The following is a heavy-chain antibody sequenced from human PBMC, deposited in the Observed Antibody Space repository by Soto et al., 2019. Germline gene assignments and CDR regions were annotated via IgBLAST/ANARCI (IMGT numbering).Heavy chain of an antibody. J-gene: IGHJ6*02. V-gene: IGHV4-4*07. CDR3: ARDREAGYNFYYGMDV. CDR2: IYTSASI. CDR1: GADINTYS. Sequence: SETLSLTCSVSGADINTYSWTWIRQPAGKGLEWIGRIYTSASINYNPSLRGRVTLSVDTSTNQVSLKLASVTAADTAVYYCARDREAGYNFYYGMDVWGQGTMVTVSS. D-gene: IGHD6-19*01.